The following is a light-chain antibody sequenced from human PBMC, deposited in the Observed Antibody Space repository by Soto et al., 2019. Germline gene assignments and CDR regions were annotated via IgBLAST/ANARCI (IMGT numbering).Light chain of an antibody. J-gene: IGKJ4*01. Sequence: EIVMTQSPATLSVSPGERATLSCRASQSVSSSLAWYQQKPGRAPRLLIYNAITRATGIPARFSGSGSGTDFTLTISSLQSEDFGVYYCQQYDNWPPLTFGGGTKVEIK. CDR3: QQYDNWPPLT. CDR2: NAI. V-gene: IGKV3-15*01. CDR1: QSVSSS.